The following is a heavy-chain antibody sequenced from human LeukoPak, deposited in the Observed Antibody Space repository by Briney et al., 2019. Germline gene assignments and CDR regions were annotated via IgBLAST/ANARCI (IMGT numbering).Heavy chain of an antibody. CDR1: GFTFSSYS. V-gene: IGHV3-48*01. J-gene: IGHJ3*02. Sequence: GRSLRLSCAASGFTFSSYSMNWVRQAPGKGLEWVSYISSSSSTIYYADSVKGRFTISRDNAKNSLYLQMNSLRAEDTAVYYCAGTWAHDAFDIWGQGTMVTVSS. CDR2: ISSSSSTI. CDR3: AGTWAHDAFDI. D-gene: IGHD3-16*01.